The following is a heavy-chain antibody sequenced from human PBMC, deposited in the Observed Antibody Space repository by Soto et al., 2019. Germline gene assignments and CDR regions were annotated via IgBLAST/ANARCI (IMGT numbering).Heavy chain of an antibody. Sequence: ASVKVSCKASGYTFTSYDINWVRQATGQGLEWMGRMNPNSGDTGYEQKFQGRVTMTRNTSISTAYMELSSLRSEDTAVYYCGNSSFYDFWSGYGSGGWFDPWGQGTLVTVSS. D-gene: IGHD3-3*01. CDR1: GYTFTSYD. J-gene: IGHJ5*02. CDR3: GNSSFYDFWSGYGSGGWFDP. V-gene: IGHV1-8*01. CDR2: MNPNSGDT.